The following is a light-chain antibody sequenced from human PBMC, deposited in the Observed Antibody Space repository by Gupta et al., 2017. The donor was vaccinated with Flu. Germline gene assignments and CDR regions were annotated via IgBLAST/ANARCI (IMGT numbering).Light chain of an antibody. CDR3: QVWDISSDHTLVV. CDR1: NIGSKS. CDR2: DDS. Sequence: SYVLTQPPSVSVATGPTARITCGGNNIGSKSVHWYQQKPGQAPVLVVYDDSDRPSGSPERFAGSNSGNTATLTISRVEAGDEADYYCQVWDISSDHTLVVFGGGTKLTVL. J-gene: IGLJ2*01. V-gene: IGLV3-21*02.